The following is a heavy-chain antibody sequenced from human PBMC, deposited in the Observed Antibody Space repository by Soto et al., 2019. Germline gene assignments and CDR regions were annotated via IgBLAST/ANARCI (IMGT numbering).Heavy chain of an antibody. CDR1: GGSVSSSNW. D-gene: IGHD2-21*02. Sequence: QVQLQESGPGLVKPSGTLSLTCAVSGGSVSSSNWWSWVRRSPGKGLEWMGEIYHSGSAHYNPSPKSRATISLDKSKNQFSLRLTSVTAADTAVYYCARVPGVVVSADDAFDIWGPGTRVIVSS. V-gene: IGHV4-4*02. CDR3: ARVPGVVVSADDAFDI. J-gene: IGHJ3*02. CDR2: IYHSGSA.